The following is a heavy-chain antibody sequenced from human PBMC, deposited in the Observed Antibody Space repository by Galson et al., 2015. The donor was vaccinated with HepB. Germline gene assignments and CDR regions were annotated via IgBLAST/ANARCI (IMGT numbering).Heavy chain of an antibody. CDR3: ARSEDFNNWFDP. CDR2: ISYDGSNK. V-gene: IGHV3-30*04. J-gene: IGHJ5*02. Sequence: SLRLSCAASGFTFSSYAMHWVRQAPGKGLEWVAVISYDGSNKYYADSVKGRFTISRDNSKNTLYLQMNSLRAEDTAVYYCARSEDFNNWFDPWGQGTLVTVSS. D-gene: IGHD2/OR15-2a*01. CDR1: GFTFSSYA.